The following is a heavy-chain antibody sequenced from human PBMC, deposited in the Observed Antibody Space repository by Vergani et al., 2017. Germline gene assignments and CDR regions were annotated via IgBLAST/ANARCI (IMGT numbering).Heavy chain of an antibody. D-gene: IGHD5-12*01. CDR2: ISYDGSNK. CDR1: GFTFSSYG. V-gene: IGHV3-30*18. J-gene: IGHJ4*02. CDR3: AKDTSLYSGYDTALDY. Sequence: QVQLVESGGGVVQPGRSLRLSCAASGFTFSSYGMHWVRQAPGKGLEWVAVISYDGSNKYYADSVKGRFTISRDKSKNTLYLQMNSLRAEDTAVYYCAKDTSLYSGYDTALDYWGQGTLVTVSS.